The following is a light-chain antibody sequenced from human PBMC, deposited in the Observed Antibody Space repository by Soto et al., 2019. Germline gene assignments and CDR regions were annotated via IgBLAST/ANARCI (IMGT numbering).Light chain of an antibody. J-gene: IGKJ4*01. CDR1: PSVSSSY. Sequence: IVLTQSPGTLSLSPGEIATLSCRASPSVSSSYLAWYQQKPGQAPRLLIYGASSRATGIPDRFSGSGSGTDFTLTISRLVPEDFAVYYCQQYGSSPLTGGGGTKVEIK. V-gene: IGKV3-20*01. CDR2: GAS. CDR3: QQYGSSPLT.